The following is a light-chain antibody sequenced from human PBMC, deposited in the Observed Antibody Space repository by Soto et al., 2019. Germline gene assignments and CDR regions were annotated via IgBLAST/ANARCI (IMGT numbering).Light chain of an antibody. CDR3: QQSYSTLWT. Sequence: DIQMTQSPSSLSASVGGRVTVTCRASQRISSYLNWYQQKPGKAPKLMIYAASSLQSGVPSRFSGSGSGTDCTLTISSLQPEDVATYYCQQSYSTLWTFGQGTKVDIK. J-gene: IGKJ1*01. CDR2: AAS. V-gene: IGKV1-39*01. CDR1: QRISSY.